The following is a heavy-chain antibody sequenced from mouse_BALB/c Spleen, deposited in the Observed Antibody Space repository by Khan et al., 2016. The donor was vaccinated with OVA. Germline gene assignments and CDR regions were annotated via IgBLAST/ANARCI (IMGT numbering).Heavy chain of an antibody. CDR1: GFNIKDTY. Sequence: VQLKESGAELVKPGASVKLSCTASGFNIKDTYMHWVKQRPEQGLEWIGRIDPANGYTKYDPKFQGKATITADTSSNTAYLQLSSLTSEDTAVDYCARDYWDVFAYWGQGTLVTVSA. J-gene: IGHJ3*01. V-gene: IGHV14-3*02. D-gene: IGHD4-1*01. CDR3: ARDYWDVFAY. CDR2: IDPANGYT.